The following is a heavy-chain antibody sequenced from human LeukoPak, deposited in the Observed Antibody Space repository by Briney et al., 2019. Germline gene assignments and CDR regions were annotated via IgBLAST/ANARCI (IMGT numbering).Heavy chain of an antibody. V-gene: IGHV1-69*06. D-gene: IGHD5-18*01. J-gene: IGHJ6*03. CDR3: ARGRLQLLLGADFFYYMDV. CDR2: ILPSVGTA. Sequence: GASVKVSCKASGGTTSAIGWVRQAPGQGLEWMGGILPSVGTAHSSQKFQGRVTITADKSTSTAYMELSSLTSEDTAVYYCARGRLQLLLGADFFYYMDVWGKGTTVITSS. CDR1: GGTTSA.